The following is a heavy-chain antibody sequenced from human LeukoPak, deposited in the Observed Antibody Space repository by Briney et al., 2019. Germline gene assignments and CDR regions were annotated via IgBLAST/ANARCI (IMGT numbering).Heavy chain of an antibody. Sequence: PSETLSLTCTVSGGSISSISYYWGWIRQPPGKGLGWIVSISYSGSTYYTPSLKSRVTISVDTSKNQFSLKLTSVTAADTAVYYCARLDTTIVLFDYWGQGTLVTVSS. CDR3: ARLDTTIVLFDY. D-gene: IGHD5-18*01. V-gene: IGHV4-39*01. J-gene: IGHJ4*02. CDR2: ISYSGST. CDR1: GGSISSISYY.